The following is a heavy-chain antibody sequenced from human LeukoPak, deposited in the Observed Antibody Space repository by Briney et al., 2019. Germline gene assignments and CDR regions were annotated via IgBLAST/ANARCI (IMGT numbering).Heavy chain of an antibody. CDR1: GGSISSSSYY. V-gene: IGHV4-39*01. Sequence: SETLSLTCTVSGGSISSSSYYWGWIRQPPGKGLEWIGSIYYSGSTYYNPSLKSRVTISVDTSKNQFPLKLSSVTAADTAVYYCARHVPCSSTSCYGRGDAFDIWGQGTMVTVSS. CDR3: ARHVPCSSTSCYGRGDAFDI. D-gene: IGHD2-2*01. CDR2: IYYSGST. J-gene: IGHJ3*02.